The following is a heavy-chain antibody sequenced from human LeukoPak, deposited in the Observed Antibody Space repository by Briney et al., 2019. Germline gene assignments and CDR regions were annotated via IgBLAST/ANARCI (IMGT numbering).Heavy chain of an antibody. V-gene: IGHV3-21*01. CDR1: GFTFSSYS. CDR2: ISISSSYI. D-gene: IGHD6-13*01. Sequence: GGSLRLSCAASGFTFSSYSMNWVRQAPGKGMEWVSSISISSSYIYYADSVKGRFSISRDNGKSSLYLQMSSLRAEDTAVYYCARQYSSSSSPDYWGQGTLVTVSS. J-gene: IGHJ4*02. CDR3: ARQYSSSSSPDY.